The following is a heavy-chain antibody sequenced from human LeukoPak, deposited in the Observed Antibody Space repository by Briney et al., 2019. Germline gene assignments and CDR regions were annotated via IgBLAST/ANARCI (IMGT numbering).Heavy chain of an antibody. D-gene: IGHD3-10*01. V-gene: IGHV3-30*02. J-gene: IGHJ2*01. CDR3: AKKRVITTPDAIDWYFDL. CDR1: GFTFTSYG. CDR2: IRHDGNDK. Sequence: GGSLRLSCVASGFTFTSYGMHWVRQAPGKGLEWVALIRHDGNDKYYADSVKGRFTISRDNSENTLFLQMNNLGAEDTAVYYCAKKRVITTPDAIDWYFDLWGRGTLVTVSS.